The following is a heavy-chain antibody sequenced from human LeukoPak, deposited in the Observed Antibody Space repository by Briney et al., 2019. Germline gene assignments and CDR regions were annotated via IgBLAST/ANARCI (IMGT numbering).Heavy chain of an antibody. CDR1: GFTFSSYS. V-gene: IGHV3-21*01. D-gene: IGHD6-6*01. J-gene: IGHJ6*02. Sequence: PGGSLRLSCAASGFTFSSYSMTWVRQAPGKGLEWVSSISSSSSYIYYADSVKGRFTISRDNAKNSLYLQMNSLRAEDTAVYYCARDERQQLASYYYYGMDVWGQGTTVTVSS. CDR3: ARDERQQLASYYYYGMDV. CDR2: ISSSSSYI.